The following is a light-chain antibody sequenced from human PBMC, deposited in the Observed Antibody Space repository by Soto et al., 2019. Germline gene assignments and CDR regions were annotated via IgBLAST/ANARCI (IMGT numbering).Light chain of an antibody. J-gene: IGLJ1*01. V-gene: IGLV1-40*01. Sequence: QSVLTQPPSVSGAPGQRVTISCTGNSSNIGAGYDVHWYQQLPGTAPKLLIYGNNNRPSGVPDRFSGSKSGTSASLAITGLQAEDEADYYCQSYENSLSGSVFATGTKLTVL. CDR1: SSNIGAGYD. CDR3: QSYENSLSGSV. CDR2: GNN.